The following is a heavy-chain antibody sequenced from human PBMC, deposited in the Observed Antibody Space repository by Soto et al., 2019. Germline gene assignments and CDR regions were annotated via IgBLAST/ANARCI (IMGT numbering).Heavy chain of an antibody. CDR2: ITDNGGST. D-gene: IGHD3-9*01. Sequence: GGSLRLSCAASGFTFSSYAMSWVRQAPGKGLEWVSTITDNGGSTYYADSVKGRCTVSRDNSKNTLYLQIDSLRAEDTAVYYCATSFDWILLTPYYWGQGTLVTVSS. J-gene: IGHJ4*02. CDR1: GFTFSSYA. V-gene: IGHV3-23*01. CDR3: ATSFDWILLTPYY.